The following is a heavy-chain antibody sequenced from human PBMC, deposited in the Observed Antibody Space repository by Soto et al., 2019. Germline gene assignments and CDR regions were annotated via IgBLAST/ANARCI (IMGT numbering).Heavy chain of an antibody. CDR3: ARSMNDHNHHHWGFDS. CDR1: GGSFNPYH. Sequence: SETLSLTCAVYGGSFNPYHWSFIRQPPGKRLEWIGEIDHTGRTNYSPSVKGRVTMSVDTSKNQFSLNLRSVTAADTAVYFCARSMNDHNHHHWGFDSWGQGTRVTVSS. CDR2: IDHTGRT. D-gene: IGHD7-27*01. J-gene: IGHJ5*01. V-gene: IGHV4-34*01.